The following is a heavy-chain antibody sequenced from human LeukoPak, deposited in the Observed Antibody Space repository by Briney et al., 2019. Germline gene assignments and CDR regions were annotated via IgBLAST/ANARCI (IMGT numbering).Heavy chain of an antibody. D-gene: IGHD3-9*01. CDR1: GFTFSRYG. V-gene: IGHV3-30*18. CDR2: VSYDGNNK. CDR3: AKDQRGDILTGSPFDY. Sequence: GGSLSLSCAASGFTFSRYGMHWVPQAPGKRLEWVALVSYDGNNKYYADSVKGRFTISRDTSKNTLYLQMNSLRVEDTAVYFCAKDQRGDILTGSPFDYWGQGTLVTVSS. J-gene: IGHJ4*02.